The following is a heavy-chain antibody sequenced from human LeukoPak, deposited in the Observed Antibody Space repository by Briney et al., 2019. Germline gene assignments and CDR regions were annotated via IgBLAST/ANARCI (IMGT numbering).Heavy chain of an antibody. CDR3: ARARDLYDSSGYSFDY. CDR1: GFSLDDYW. V-gene: IGHV3-74*01. Sequence: GGSLRLSCVASGFSLDDYWMHWVRQPPGKGPVWVSRINTDQSITTYAGSVKGRFTVSRDNAKNTVYLQMHSLRAEDTAVYYCARARDLYDSSGYSFDYWGQGILVTVSS. J-gene: IGHJ4*02. D-gene: IGHD3-22*01. CDR2: INTDQSIT.